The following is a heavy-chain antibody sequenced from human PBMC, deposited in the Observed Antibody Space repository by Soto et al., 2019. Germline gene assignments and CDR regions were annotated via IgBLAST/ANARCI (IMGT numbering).Heavy chain of an antibody. CDR2: IKQDGSEK. CDR3: ARHGLYYYDSSGYFRGSLDI. CDR1: GFTFSSYW. J-gene: IGHJ3*02. V-gene: IGHV3-7*05. Sequence: GGSLRLSCAASGFTFSSYWMSWVRQAPGKGLEWVANIKQDGSEKYYVDSVKGRFTISRDNAKNSLYLQMNSLRAEDTAVYYCARHGLYYYDSSGYFRGSLDIWGQGTMVTVSS. D-gene: IGHD3-22*01.